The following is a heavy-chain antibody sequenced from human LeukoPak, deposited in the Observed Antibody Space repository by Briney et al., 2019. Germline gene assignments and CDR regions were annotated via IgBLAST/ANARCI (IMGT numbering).Heavy chain of an antibody. CDR2: IYTSGST. CDR1: GGSISSYY. D-gene: IGHD6-19*01. Sequence: PSETLSLTCTVSGGSISSYYWSWIRQPAGKGLEWIGRIYTSGSTSYNPSLKSRVTMSVDTSKNQFSLKLSSVTAADTAVYYCAREEDSSGWYGDYYFDYWGQGTLVTVSS. J-gene: IGHJ4*02. CDR3: AREEDSSGWYGDYYFDY. V-gene: IGHV4-4*07.